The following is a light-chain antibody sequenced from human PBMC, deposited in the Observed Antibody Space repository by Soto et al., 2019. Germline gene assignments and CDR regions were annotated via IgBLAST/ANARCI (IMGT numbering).Light chain of an antibody. CDR2: SAS. J-gene: IGKJ1*01. Sequence: EIVMTQSPATLSVSPGGRATLSCRASQSISDTLAWYQQKPGQAPRLLIYSASRRATGSPGRFSGSGSGTDFTLTISSLEPEDLAVYYCQQRSNWPRTFGQGTKVDIK. V-gene: IGKV3-11*01. CDR3: QQRSNWPRT. CDR1: QSISDT.